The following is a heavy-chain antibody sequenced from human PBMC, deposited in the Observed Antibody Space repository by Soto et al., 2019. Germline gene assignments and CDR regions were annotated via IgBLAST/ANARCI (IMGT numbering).Heavy chain of an antibody. D-gene: IGHD5-18*01. CDR1: GFTFGDYA. J-gene: IGHJ6*02. V-gene: IGHV3-49*03. CDR3: TRGRIQLWSYYYYGMDV. Sequence: PGGSLRVSCTASGFTFGDYAMSWFRQAPGKGLEWVGFIRSKAYGGTTEYAASVKGRFTISRDDSKSIAYLQMNSLKTEDTAVYYRTRGRIQLWSYYYYGMDVWGQGTTVTVSS. CDR2: IRSKAYGGTT.